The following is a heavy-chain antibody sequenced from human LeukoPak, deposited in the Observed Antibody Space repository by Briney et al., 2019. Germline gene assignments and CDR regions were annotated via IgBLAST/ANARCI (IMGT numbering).Heavy chain of an antibody. D-gene: IGHD3-3*02. Sequence: SVKVSCKASGGTFSTYTISWVRQAPGHGLEWMGGVIPIFNIVNYAQKFQGRVTLTTDESTSTAYMELSSLRSEDTAVYYCASHFATRPGKYYYYMDVWGKGTTVTVSS. CDR3: ASHFATRPGKYYYYMDV. J-gene: IGHJ6*03. CDR1: GGTFSTYT. CDR2: VIPIFNIV. V-gene: IGHV1-69*05.